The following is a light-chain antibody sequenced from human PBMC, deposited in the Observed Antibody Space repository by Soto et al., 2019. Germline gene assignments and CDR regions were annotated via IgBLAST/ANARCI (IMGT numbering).Light chain of an antibody. CDR1: SSNIGSNT. CDR2: SNN. V-gene: IGLV1-44*01. CDR3: ASWDESLSGVV. Sequence: QSVLTQPPSTSGTPGQRVTISCSGSSSNIGSNTVNWYQQLPGTAPKLLNNSNNQRPSGVPDRFSGSKSGTSASLAISGLQSEDEADYYCASWDESLSGVVFGGGTKLTVL. J-gene: IGLJ3*02.